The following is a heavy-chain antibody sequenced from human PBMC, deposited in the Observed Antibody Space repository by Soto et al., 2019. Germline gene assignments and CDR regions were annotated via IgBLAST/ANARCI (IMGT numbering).Heavy chain of an antibody. CDR3: AKDYRGAEWILDL. CDR1: GFMFNNYG. J-gene: IGHJ2*01. CDR2: IWYDGTNK. D-gene: IGHD3-10*01. V-gene: IGHV3-33*06. Sequence: PGGSLRLSCAASGFAASGFMFNNYGMHWVRQAPGKGLEWVAVIWYDGTNKYYADSVKGRFTISRDNSKNTLYLQMDSLRAEDTAIYYCAKDYRGAEWILDLWGRGNLVTVSS.